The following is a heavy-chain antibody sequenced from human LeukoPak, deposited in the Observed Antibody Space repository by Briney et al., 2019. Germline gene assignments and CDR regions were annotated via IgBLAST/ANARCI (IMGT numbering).Heavy chain of an antibody. CDR1: GFTVSNNY. J-gene: IGHJ4*02. V-gene: IGHV3-53*01. CDR3: ARDLPPDY. CDR2: IYSGGST. Sequence: GGSLRLSCAASGFTVSNNYMNWVRQAPGKGLEWVSVIYSGGSTYYADSVKGRFTISRDSSKNTLYLQMNSLRADDTAVYYCARDLPPDYWGQGTLVTVSS.